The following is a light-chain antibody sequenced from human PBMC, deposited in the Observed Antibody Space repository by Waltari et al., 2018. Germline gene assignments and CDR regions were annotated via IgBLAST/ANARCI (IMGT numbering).Light chain of an antibody. J-gene: IGLJ1*01. CDR1: SRDVEDYPL. CDR2: EVS. Sequence: SALTQPASVSGSPGQSMTIPCTESSRDVEDYPLLSWYHHHPGGAPKLLIYEVSKRPSGVSSRFSGSKSGKTASLTISGLQAEDEGDYYCCAFAGYGVYVFGSGTHVAVL. V-gene: IGLV2-23*02. CDR3: CAFAGYGVYV.